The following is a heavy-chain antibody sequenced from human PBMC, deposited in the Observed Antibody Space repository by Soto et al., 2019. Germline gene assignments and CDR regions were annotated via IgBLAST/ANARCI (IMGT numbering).Heavy chain of an antibody. CDR1: GGSISSSIHY. J-gene: IGHJ4*02. CDR3: ATSSLVGDTTFDS. CDR2: IYYSGST. Sequence: SETLSLTCSVSGGSISSSIHYWGWIRHPPGKGLEWIGSIYYSGSTNYNPSLKSRVTISVDTSKKQFSLRLRSVTAADTAVYYCATSSLVGDTTFDSWGRGTLVTVSS. V-gene: IGHV4-39*01. D-gene: IGHD1-26*01.